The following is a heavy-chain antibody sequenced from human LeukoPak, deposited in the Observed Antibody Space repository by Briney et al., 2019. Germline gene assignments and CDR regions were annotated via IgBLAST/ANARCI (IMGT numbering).Heavy chain of an antibody. D-gene: IGHD3-10*01. CDR1: GFTFDNYG. CDR2: INGNGGST. V-gene: IGHV3-20*04. Sequence: GGSLRLSCAASGFTFDNYGMSWVRQVPGKGLEWVSSINGNGGSTAYADSVKGRFTISRDNSKNTLYLQMNSLRAEDTAVYYCAKPIRGFDYWGQGTLVTVSS. CDR3: AKPIRGFDY. J-gene: IGHJ4*02.